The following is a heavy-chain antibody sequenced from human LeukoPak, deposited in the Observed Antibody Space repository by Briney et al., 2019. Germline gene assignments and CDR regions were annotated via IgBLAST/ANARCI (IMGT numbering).Heavy chain of an antibody. D-gene: IGHD6-13*01. CDR2: ISSSSSYI. CDR1: GFTFSSYS. J-gene: IGHJ4*02. Sequence: GGSLRLSCAASGFTFSSYSMNWVRQAPGKGLEWVSSISSSSSYIYYADSVKGRFTISRDNAKNSLYLQMNSLRAEDTAVYYCARDHCSWYALDYWGQGTLVTVSS. V-gene: IGHV3-21*01. CDR3: ARDHCSWYALDY.